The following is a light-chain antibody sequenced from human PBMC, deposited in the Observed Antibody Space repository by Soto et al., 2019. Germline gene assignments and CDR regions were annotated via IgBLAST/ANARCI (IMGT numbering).Light chain of an antibody. V-gene: IGKV3-11*01. CDR2: DAS. J-gene: IGKJ3*01. Sequence: EIVLTQSPATLSLSPGERATLSCRASQGVSAYLAWYQQRPGQVPRLLIYDASSRATGIPARFSGSGSGTDFTLTISSLEPEDFAVYYCQQRSNWPFTFGPGTNVEIK. CDR3: QQRSNWPFT. CDR1: QGVSAY.